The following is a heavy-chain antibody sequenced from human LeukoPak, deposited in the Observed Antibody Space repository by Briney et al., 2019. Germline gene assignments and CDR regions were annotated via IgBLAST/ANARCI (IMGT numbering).Heavy chain of an antibody. CDR1: GGTFSSYA. CDR3: ASLGHDYGDYVRNWFDP. D-gene: IGHD4-17*01. CDR2: IIPIFGTA. V-gene: IGHV1-69*13. J-gene: IGHJ5*02. Sequence: SVKVSCKASGGTFSSYAISWVRQAPGQGLEWMGGIIPIFGTANYAQKFRGRVTITADESTSTAYMELSSLRSEDTAVYYCASLGHDYGDYVRNWFDPWGQGTLVTVSS.